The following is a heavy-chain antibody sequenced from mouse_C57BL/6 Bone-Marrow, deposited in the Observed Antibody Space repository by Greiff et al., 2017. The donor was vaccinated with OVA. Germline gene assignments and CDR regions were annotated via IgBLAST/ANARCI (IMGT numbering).Heavy chain of an antibody. V-gene: IGHV1-76*01. CDR2: IYPGSGNT. D-gene: IGHD1-1*01. CDR3: ARSRGYYGSSYYFDY. J-gene: IGHJ2*01. Sequence: VKLQQSGAELVRPGASVKLSCKASGYTFTDYYINWVKQRPGQGLEWIARIYPGSGNTYYNEKFKGKATLTAEKSSSTAYMQLSSLTSEDSAVYFCARSRGYYGSSYYFDYWGQGTTLTVSS. CDR1: GYTFTDYY.